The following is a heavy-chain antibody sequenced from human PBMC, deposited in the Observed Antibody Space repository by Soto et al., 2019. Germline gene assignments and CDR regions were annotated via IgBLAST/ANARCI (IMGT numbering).Heavy chain of an antibody. CDR3: ARRQVPNYYYGMDV. CDR1: GYTFTSYD. J-gene: IGHJ6*02. V-gene: IGHV1-8*01. CDR2: MNPNSGNT. Sequence: ASVKVSCKASGYTFTSYDINWVRQATGQGLEWMGWMNPNSGNTGYAQKFQGRVTMTRNTSISTAYMELSSLRSEDTAVYYCARRQVPNYYYGMDVWGQGTTVIVSS.